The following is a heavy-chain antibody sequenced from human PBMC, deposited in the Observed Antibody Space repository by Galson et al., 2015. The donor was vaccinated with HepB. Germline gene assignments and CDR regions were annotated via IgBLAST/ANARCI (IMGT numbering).Heavy chain of an antibody. CDR1: GYIFTSYY. Sequence: SVKVSCKASGYIFTSYYMHWVRQAPGQGLEWMGMISPSGGTTTYAQKFQGRVTMTRDTSTSTAYMELSSLRSEDTAVYYCARGDYDTSWYVFDFWGQGTLVTVSS. CDR2: ISPSGGTT. V-gene: IGHV1-46*03. CDR3: ARGDYDTSWYVFDF. J-gene: IGHJ4*02. D-gene: IGHD3-22*01.